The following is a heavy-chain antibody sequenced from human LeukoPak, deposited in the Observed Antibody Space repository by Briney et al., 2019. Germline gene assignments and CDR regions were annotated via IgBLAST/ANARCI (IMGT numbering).Heavy chain of an antibody. CDR3: ARLAPGYSGYDCFDY. J-gene: IGHJ4*02. V-gene: IGHV5-51*01. D-gene: IGHD5-12*01. Sequence: GESLQISCKGSGYSFTSYWIGWVRQMPGKGLEWMGIIYPGDSDTRYSPSFQGQVTISADKSISTAYLQWSSLKASDTAMYYCARLAPGYSGYDCFDYWGQGTLVTVSS. CDR1: GYSFTSYW. CDR2: IYPGDSDT.